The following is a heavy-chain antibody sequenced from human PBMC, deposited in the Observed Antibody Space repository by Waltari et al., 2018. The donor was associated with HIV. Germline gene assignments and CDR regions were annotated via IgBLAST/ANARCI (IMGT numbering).Heavy chain of an antibody. CDR2: RTYDGGTK. V-gene: IGHV3-30*18. CDR1: GFTFSSYG. CDR3: VKAKVVSAYYYSLEY. D-gene: IGHD3-22*01. J-gene: IGHJ4*02. Sequence: QVHLVESGGGVVQPGRSLRLSCATSGFTFSSYGMHWVRQAPGKGLEWMAVRTYDGGTKYYADSVKGRFIISRDNSRNTLYLQLSTLRPEDTALYFCVKAKVVSAYYYSLEYWGQGTLVTVSS.